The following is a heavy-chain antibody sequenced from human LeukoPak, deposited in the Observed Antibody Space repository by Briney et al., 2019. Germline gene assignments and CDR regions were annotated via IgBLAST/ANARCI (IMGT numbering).Heavy chain of an antibody. CDR2: IYFSGST. Sequence: SETLSLTCTVSGGSISISSYFWAWIRQPPGQGVEWIGSIYFSGSTYYNPSLKSRVTISVDTSTNQFSLKLSSVTAADTALDYCARRGSGSYFWFDPWGQGTLVTVSA. CDR1: GGSISISSYF. CDR3: ARRGSGSYFWFDP. D-gene: IGHD3-10*01. V-gene: IGHV4-39*01. J-gene: IGHJ5*02.